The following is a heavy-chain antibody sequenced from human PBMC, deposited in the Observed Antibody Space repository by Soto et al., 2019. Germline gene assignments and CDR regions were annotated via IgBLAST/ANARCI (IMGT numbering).Heavy chain of an antibody. J-gene: IGHJ4*02. CDR1: GFSFSDYW. CDR3: VRPSRSNYPPYGMLRYFDF. Sequence: EVQVVESGGDLVRPGGSLRLSCGASGFSFSDYWMHWVRQAPGKGLVWVSYINTDGSFTNYADSVKGLIAISRDNTKKTLFLQMNSLRVEDTAVYYCVRPSRSNYPPYGMLRYFDFWGQGILVTVSS. D-gene: IGHD3-10*01. CDR2: INTDGSFT. V-gene: IGHV3-74*01.